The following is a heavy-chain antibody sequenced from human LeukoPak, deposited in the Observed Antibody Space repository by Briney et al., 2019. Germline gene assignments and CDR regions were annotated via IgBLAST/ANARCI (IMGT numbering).Heavy chain of an antibody. Sequence: PSETLSLTCTVSGGSISSGGYYWSWIRQHPGKGLEWIGYIYYSGSTYYNPSLKSRVTISVDTSKNQFSLKLSSVTAADTAVCYCARAARPRAFDIWGQGTMVTVSS. D-gene: IGHD6-6*01. CDR2: IYYSGST. J-gene: IGHJ3*02. CDR1: GGSISSGGYY. V-gene: IGHV4-31*03. CDR3: ARAARPRAFDI.